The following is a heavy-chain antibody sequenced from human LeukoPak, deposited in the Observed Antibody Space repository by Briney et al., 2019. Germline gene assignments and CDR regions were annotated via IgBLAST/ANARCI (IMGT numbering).Heavy chain of an antibody. CDR1: GYTFTSYD. J-gene: IGHJ3*02. V-gene: IGHV1-8*01. CDR3: AREGVGATVGGDAFDI. D-gene: IGHD1-26*01. Sequence: ASVKVSCKASGYTFTSYDINWVRQATGQGLEWMGWMNPNSGNTGYAQKFQGRVTMTRNTSISTAYMELSSLRSEDTAVYYCAREGVGATVGGDAFDIWGQGTMVTVSS. CDR2: MNPNSGNT.